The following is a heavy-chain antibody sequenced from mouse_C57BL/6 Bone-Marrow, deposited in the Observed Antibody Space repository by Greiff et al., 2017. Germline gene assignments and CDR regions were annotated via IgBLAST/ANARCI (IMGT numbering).Heavy chain of an antibody. D-gene: IGHD3-1*01. CDR2: IYPTSGRT. CDR3: AKSGPQEQSFDN. V-gene: IGHV1-55*01. CDR1: GYTFTSYW. Sequence: QVQLQQPGAELVKPGASVKMSCKASGYTFTSYWITWVKQWPGQGLEWIGDIYPTSGRTNYNEKFKSKAILTVDTSSNTAYMQRSSLTTEDSAVFYCAKSGPQEQSFDNWGQGTTLTVSS. J-gene: IGHJ2*01.